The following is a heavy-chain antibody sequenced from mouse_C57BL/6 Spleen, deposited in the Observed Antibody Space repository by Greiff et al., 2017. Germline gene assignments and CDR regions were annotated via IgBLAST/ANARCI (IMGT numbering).Heavy chain of an antibody. CDR1: GYTFTDYE. J-gene: IGHJ1*03. Sequence: QVQLQQSGAELVRPGASVTLSCKASGYTFTDYEMHWVKQTPVHGLEWIGAIDPETGGTAYNQKFKGKAILTADKSSSTAYMELRSLTSEDSAVYYCTRWYYYGSSHWYFDVWGTGTTVTVSS. CDR2: IDPETGGT. CDR3: TRWYYYGSSHWYFDV. D-gene: IGHD1-1*01. V-gene: IGHV1-15*01.